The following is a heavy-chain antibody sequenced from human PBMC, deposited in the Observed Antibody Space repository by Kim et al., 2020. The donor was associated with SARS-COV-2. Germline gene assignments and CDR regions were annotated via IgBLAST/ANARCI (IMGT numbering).Heavy chain of an antibody. CDR1: GFTFDDYA. Sequence: GGSLRLSCAASGFTFDDYAMAWVRQAPGKGLEWVAGITWNSGSIGYADSVKGRFAISRDNAKNSLYLQMNSLRTEDTALYYCAGWSYYGMDVWGRGTTVTVSS. V-gene: IGHV3-9*01. CDR2: ITWNSGSI. CDR3: AGWSYYGMDV. D-gene: IGHD6-19*01. J-gene: IGHJ6*02.